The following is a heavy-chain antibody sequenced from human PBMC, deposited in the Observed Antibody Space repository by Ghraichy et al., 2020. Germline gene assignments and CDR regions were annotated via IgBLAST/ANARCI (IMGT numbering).Heavy chain of an antibody. Sequence: GESLNISCAASGFTFSSYSMNWVRQAPGKGLEWVSYISSSSSTIYYADSVKGRFTISRDNAKNSLYLQMNSLRAEDTAVYYCARDSSGWYRYYFDYWGQGTLVTVSS. V-gene: IGHV3-48*01. CDR2: ISSSSSTI. CDR3: ARDSSGWYRYYFDY. J-gene: IGHJ4*02. CDR1: GFTFSSYS. D-gene: IGHD6-19*01.